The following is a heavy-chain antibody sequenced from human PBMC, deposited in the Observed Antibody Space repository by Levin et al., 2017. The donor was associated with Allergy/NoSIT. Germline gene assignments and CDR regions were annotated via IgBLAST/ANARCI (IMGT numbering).Heavy chain of an antibody. Sequence: HSQTLSLTCTVSGDYVSGMIYYWSWIRQPPGKGLEWIGYIYYTGITNYNPSLKSRATISVDTSKNQFSLKLSSLSAADTAMYFCARRVAGWFDPWGQGTLVTVSS. CDR1: GDYVSGMIYY. J-gene: IGHJ5*02. V-gene: IGHV4-61*01. CDR3: ARRVAGWFDP. CDR2: IYYTGIT.